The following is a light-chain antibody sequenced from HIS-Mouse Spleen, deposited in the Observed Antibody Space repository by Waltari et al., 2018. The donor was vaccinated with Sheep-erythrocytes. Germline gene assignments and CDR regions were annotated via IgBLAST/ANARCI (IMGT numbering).Light chain of an antibody. CDR1: SSDVGGYNY. Sequence: QSALTQPRSVSGSPGQSVTISCTGTSSDVGGYNYVSWYQQHPGKAPKLMIYDVSKRPSGVPDRFSGSKSGNTASLTISGLQAEDEADYYCCSKTDAETYAGSYNHVFATGTKVTVL. J-gene: IGLJ1*01. V-gene: IGLV2-11*01. CDR3: CSKTDAETYAGSYNHV. CDR2: DVS.